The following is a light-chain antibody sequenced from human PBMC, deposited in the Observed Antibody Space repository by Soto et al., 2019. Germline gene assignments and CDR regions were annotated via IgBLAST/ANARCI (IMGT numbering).Light chain of an antibody. CDR2: DVS. CDR3: QQRSDWPIT. Sequence: DIAWTQFPATLSLSPGDRATIFCRASPSVNRYLAWYLQKPGRAPRLLIYDVSSRATGIPARFSGSGSGTDFTLTITSLEPEDFAVYSCQQRSDWPITFGQGTRLEIK. V-gene: IGKV3-11*01. CDR1: PSVNRY. J-gene: IGKJ5*01.